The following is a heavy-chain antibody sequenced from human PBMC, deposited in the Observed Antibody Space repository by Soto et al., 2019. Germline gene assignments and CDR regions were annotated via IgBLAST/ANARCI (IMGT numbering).Heavy chain of an antibody. CDR1: GFRFSDYA. CDR3: VRDLNWDDGSH. J-gene: IGHJ4*02. Sequence: QPGGSLRLSCVASGFRFSDYAMTWVRQAPGKGLEWVSGISYRGETTDYADSVKGRSSISRDNSKNMLFLQMNSLRVEDTAIYYCVRDLNWDDGSHWGQGTLVTVSS. CDR2: ISYRGETT. D-gene: IGHD1-1*01. V-gene: IGHV3-23*01.